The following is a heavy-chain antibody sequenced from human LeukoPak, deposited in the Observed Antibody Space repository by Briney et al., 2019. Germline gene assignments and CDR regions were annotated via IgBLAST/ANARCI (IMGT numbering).Heavy chain of an antibody. CDR1: GFTFSSYG. D-gene: IGHD5-18*01. J-gene: IGHJ4*02. Sequence: QPGRSLRLSCAASGFTFSSYGMHWVRQAPGKGLEWVAVIWYDGSNKYYADSVKGRLTISRDNSKNTLYLQMNSLRAEDTAVYYCAKVSGYSYGTFDYWGQGTLVTVSS. CDR3: AKVSGYSYGTFDY. V-gene: IGHV3-33*06. CDR2: IWYDGSNK.